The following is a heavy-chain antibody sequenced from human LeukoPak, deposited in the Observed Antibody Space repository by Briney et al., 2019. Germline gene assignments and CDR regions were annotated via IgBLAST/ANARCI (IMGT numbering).Heavy chain of an antibody. CDR2: IYVSGIT. V-gene: IGHV4-59*13. CDR3: VSGLWEVPGCH. CDR1: GGSIRSYY. D-gene: IGHD1-26*01. Sequence: PSETLSLTCTVSGGSIRSYYWSWIRQPREKGLEWIGYIYVSGITNYTPSVKSRVTISIDTSKNQFSLRLSSVTAADTAVYYCVSGLWEVPGCHWGQGTLVTVSS. J-gene: IGHJ4*02.